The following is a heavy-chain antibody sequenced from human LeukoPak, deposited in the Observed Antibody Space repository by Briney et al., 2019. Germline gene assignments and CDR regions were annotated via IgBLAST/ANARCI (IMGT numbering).Heavy chain of an antibody. D-gene: IGHD5-24*01. Sequence: SQTLSLTCAISGDSFSSNSAAWNWIRQSPSRGLEWLGRTYYRSKWYNDYAVSVKSRITINPDTSKNQFSLQLNSVTAADTAVYYCASSRGPMATMGPLVNWGQGALVTVSS. V-gene: IGHV6-1*01. CDR1: GDSFSSNSAA. CDR3: ASSRGPMATMGPLVN. CDR2: TYYRSKWYN. J-gene: IGHJ4*02.